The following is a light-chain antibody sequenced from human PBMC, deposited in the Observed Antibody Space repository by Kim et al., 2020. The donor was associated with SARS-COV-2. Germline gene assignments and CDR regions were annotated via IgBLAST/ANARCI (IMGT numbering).Light chain of an antibody. CDR1: QSIGSL. Sequence: ASVRDRVTITCRASQSIGSLLAWYQQKPGRVPKVLMYKASSLDSGVPSRFSGSGSGTEFTLTISSLQPDDCATYYCQQYNRFSWTFGRGTKVDIK. CDR2: KAS. J-gene: IGKJ1*01. CDR3: QQYNRFSWT. V-gene: IGKV1-5*03.